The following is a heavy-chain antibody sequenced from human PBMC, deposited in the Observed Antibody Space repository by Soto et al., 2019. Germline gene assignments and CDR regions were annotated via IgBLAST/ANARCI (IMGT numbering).Heavy chain of an antibody. CDR2: INHSGST. D-gene: IGHD3-22*01. J-gene: IGHJ4*02. Sequence: SETLSLTCAVYGGSFSGYYWSWIRQPPGKGLEWIGEINHSGSTNYNPSLKSRVTISVDTSKNQFSLKLSSATAADTAVYYCARGPTYYYDSSGYYDFDYWGQGTLVTVSS. CDR1: GGSFSGYY. CDR3: ARGPTYYYDSSGYYDFDY. V-gene: IGHV4-34*01.